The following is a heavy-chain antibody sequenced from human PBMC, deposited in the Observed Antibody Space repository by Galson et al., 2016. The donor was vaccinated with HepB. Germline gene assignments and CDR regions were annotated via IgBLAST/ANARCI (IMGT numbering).Heavy chain of an antibody. CDR1: GGSISRSNW. CDR3: ASYYDNDYWYFDL. D-gene: IGHD3-22*01. V-gene: IGHV4-4*02. J-gene: IGHJ2*01. Sequence: SETLSLTCDVSGGSISRSNWKGWVRQIPGKGLEWIGQIYHSGTTNYNPSLKSRVTMSVDKSNKQFSLNLRSVTAADTAVYYCASYYDNDYWYFDLWGRGTLVTVSS. CDR2: IYHSGTT.